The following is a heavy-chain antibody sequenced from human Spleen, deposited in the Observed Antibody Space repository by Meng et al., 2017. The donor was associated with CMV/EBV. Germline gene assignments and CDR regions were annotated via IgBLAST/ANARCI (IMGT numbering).Heavy chain of an antibody. V-gene: IGHV3-66*01. CDR1: GLTFTDAW. J-gene: IGHJ4*02. Sequence: GQLVGAGGVLVKPGGSLRLSCSVYGLTFTDAWMTWVRQAPGKGLEWVSLIYSGDITSYADSVKGRFTISRDNSKNTLYLQMNSLRAEDTAVYYCAKVAAKHIVVVTATDYWGQGTLVTVSS. D-gene: IGHD2-21*02. CDR3: AKVAAKHIVVVTATDY. CDR2: IYSGDIT.